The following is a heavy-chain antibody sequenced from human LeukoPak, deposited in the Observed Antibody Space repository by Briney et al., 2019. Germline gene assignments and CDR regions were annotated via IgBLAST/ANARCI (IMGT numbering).Heavy chain of an antibody. CDR1: GYSFTSYW. Sequence: GESLKISCKGSGYSFTSYWIGWVRQMPGKGLEWMGIIYPGDSETRYSPSFQGQVTISADKSISTAYLQWRSLKASETAMYYCARVLYSSWEGHYGMDVWGQGTTVTVSS. CDR2: IYPGDSET. J-gene: IGHJ6*02. CDR3: ARVLYSSWEGHYGMDV. V-gene: IGHV5-51*01. D-gene: IGHD6-13*01.